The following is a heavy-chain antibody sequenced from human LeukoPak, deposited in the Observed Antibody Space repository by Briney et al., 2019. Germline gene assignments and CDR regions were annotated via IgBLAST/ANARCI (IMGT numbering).Heavy chain of an antibody. J-gene: IGHJ2*01. D-gene: IGHD3-22*01. CDR2: INHSGST. CDR1: GGSFSGYY. Sequence: PSETLSLTCAVYGGSFSGYYWSWIRQPPGKGLEWIGEINHSGSTNYNPSLKSRVTISVDTSKNQFSLKLSSVTAADTAVYYCARDGDSSGYYDWYFDLWGRGPLVTVSS. CDR3: ARDGDSSGYYDWYFDL. V-gene: IGHV4-34*01.